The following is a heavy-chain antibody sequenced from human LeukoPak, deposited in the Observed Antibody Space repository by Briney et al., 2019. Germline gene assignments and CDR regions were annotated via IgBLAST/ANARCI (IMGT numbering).Heavy chain of an antibody. CDR3: ARGWFGFWHISYADDNAFDI. V-gene: IGHV4-34*01. CDR2: INQSGRT. D-gene: IGHD2-2*01. Sequence: SETLSPTCAVDGGSFSGYYWSWIRQVPGKGLEWIGEINQSGRTNYNPFFKSRVTISVDTSKNQISLKLSFVTATDTAMYFCARGWFGFWHISYADDNAFDIWGQGTMVTVSS. J-gene: IGHJ3*02. CDR1: GGSFSGYY.